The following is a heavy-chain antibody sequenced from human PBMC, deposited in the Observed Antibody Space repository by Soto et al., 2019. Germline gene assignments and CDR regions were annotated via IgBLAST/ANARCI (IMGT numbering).Heavy chain of an antibody. CDR3: ARGSRGYSYGYNDY. V-gene: IGHV3-74*01. CDR1: GFTFSGYW. D-gene: IGHD5-18*01. Sequence: EVQLVESGGGLVQPGGSLRLSCAASGFTFSGYWMHWVRQAPGKGLVWVSRISSDGISTTYADCAEGRFIISRDNAKNTLYVQLNSMRAEDTAVYYCARGSRGYSYGYNDYWGQGTLVSVSS. CDR2: ISSDGIST. J-gene: IGHJ4*02.